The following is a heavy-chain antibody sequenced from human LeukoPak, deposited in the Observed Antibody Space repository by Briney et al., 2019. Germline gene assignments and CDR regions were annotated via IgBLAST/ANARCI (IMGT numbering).Heavy chain of an antibody. CDR2: IYSGGST. V-gene: IGHV3-66*01. J-gene: IGHJ4*02. Sequence: PGGSLRLSCAASGFTVSSSYMSWVRQAPGKGLEWVSVIYSGGSTYYADSVKGRFTISRDNSKNTLYLQMNSLRAEDTAVYYCARDYYGSAYYFDYWGQGTLVTVSS. CDR3: ARDYYGSAYYFDY. CDR1: GFTVSSSY. D-gene: IGHD3-10*01.